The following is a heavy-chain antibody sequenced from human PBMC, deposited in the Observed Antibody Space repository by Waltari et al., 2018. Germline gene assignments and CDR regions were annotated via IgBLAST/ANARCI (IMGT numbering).Heavy chain of an antibody. CDR1: GGTFSSYA. J-gene: IGHJ3*02. CDR2: IIPIFGTA. Sequence: QVQLVQSGVEVKKPGSSVKVSCKASGGTFSSYAISWVRQAPGQGLEWMGGIIPIFGTANYAQKFQGRVTITADKSTSTAYMELSSLRSEDTAVYYCARESHYYGSGIGAFDIWGQGTMVTVSS. CDR3: ARESHYYGSGIGAFDI. D-gene: IGHD3-10*01. V-gene: IGHV1-69*14.